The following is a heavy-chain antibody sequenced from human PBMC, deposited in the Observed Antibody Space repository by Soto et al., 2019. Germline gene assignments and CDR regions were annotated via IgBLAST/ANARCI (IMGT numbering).Heavy chain of an antibody. V-gene: IGHV3-30*18. Sequence: GGSLRLSCAASGFTFSSYGMHWVRQAPGKGLEWVAVISYDGSNKYYADSVQGRFTLSRDNSKNTLYLQMNSLRAEDTAVYYCAKDWVFGAALDIWGQGTMVTVSS. J-gene: IGHJ3*02. CDR2: ISYDGSNK. D-gene: IGHD3-10*01. CDR3: AKDWVFGAALDI. CDR1: GFTFSSYG.